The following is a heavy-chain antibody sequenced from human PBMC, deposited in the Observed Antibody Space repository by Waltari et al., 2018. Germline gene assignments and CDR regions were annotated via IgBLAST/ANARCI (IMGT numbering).Heavy chain of an antibody. CDR3: ARVSGELLYYYYGMDV. CDR1: GFTFSSYE. V-gene: IGHV3-48*03. Sequence: EVQLVESGGGLVQPGGSLRISCAASGFTFSSYEMNWVRQAPGKGLEWVSYISSSGSTIYYADSVKGRFTISRDNAKNSLYLQMNSLRAEDTAVYYCARVSGELLYYYYGMDVWGQGTTVTVSS. CDR2: ISSSGSTI. J-gene: IGHJ6*02. D-gene: IGHD3-10*01.